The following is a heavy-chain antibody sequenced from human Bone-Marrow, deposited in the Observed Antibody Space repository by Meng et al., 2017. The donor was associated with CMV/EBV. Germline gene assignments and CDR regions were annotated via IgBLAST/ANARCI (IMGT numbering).Heavy chain of an antibody. CDR1: GFTFSSYS. CDR3: ARDSSGLFDY. D-gene: IGHD3-22*01. J-gene: IGHJ4*02. Sequence: VQLVESGGGLVKPGWSLRFSCAASGFTFSSYSMNQVRQAPGKGLELVSSISSSSSYIYYADSVKGRFTISRDNAKNSLYLQMNSLRAEDTAVYYCARDSSGLFDYWGQGTLVTVSS. CDR2: ISSSSSYI. V-gene: IGHV3-21*01.